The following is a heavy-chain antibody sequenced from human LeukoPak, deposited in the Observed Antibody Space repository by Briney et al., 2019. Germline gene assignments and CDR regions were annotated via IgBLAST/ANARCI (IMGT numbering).Heavy chain of an antibody. CDR3: ARASPCDDICGSSRPRCFDY. V-gene: IGHV4-31*03. J-gene: IGHJ4*02. D-gene: IGHD2-15*01. Sequence: PSETLSLTCTVSGGSISSGGYYWSRLRQHPGQGLEWIGYLYYSGSTNYHPSLKSRVTISVDTSKNQFSLKLSSVTAADTAVYYCARASPCDDICGSSRPRCFDYWGQGTLVTVSS. CDR2: LYYSGST. CDR1: GGSISSGGYY.